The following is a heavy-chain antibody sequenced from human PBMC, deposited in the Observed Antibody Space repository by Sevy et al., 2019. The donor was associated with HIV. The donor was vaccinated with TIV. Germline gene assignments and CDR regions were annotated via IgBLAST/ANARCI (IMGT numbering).Heavy chain of an antibody. V-gene: IGHV3-33*01. J-gene: IGHJ2*01. CDR2: IFSDGSTK. CDR3: ARESGSDWYFDL. CDR1: GFSFSSFG. Sequence: GGSLRLSCAASGFSFSSFGIHWVRQAPGKGLEWVAGIFSDGSTKYYGDSVKGRFAIARDNSKNTAYLQMNSLRAEDTAVYSCARESGSDWYFDLWGRGTLVTVSS. D-gene: IGHD1-26*01.